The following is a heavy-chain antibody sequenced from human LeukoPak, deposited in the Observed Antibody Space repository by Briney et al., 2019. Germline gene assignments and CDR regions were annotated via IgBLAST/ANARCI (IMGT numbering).Heavy chain of an antibody. CDR3: AREDCSSSCYLGDH. J-gene: IGHJ5*02. CDR1: GYTFTSYD. V-gene: IGHV1-18*01. CDR2: ISAYNGHT. D-gene: IGHD2-2*01. Sequence: GASVKVSCKASGYTFTSYDVSWVRQAPGQGLEWMGWISAYNGHTKYAQKFQGRVTMTTDTSTSIAYMELRSLRSDDTAMYYCAREDCSSSCYLGDHWGQGTLLTVSS.